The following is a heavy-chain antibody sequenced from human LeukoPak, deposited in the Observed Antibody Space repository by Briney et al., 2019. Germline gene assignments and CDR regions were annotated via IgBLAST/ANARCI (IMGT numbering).Heavy chain of an antibody. CDR2: IIPIFGTA. Sequence: SVXXXCKASGGTFSSYXXSWVGXXPXQGLEWMGGIIPIFGTANYAQKFQGRVTITTDESTSTAYMELSSLRSEDTAVYYCARLNGDWGQGTLVTVSS. V-gene: IGHV1-69*05. CDR1: GGTFSSYX. J-gene: IGHJ4*02. CDR3: ARLNGD. D-gene: IGHD3-10*01.